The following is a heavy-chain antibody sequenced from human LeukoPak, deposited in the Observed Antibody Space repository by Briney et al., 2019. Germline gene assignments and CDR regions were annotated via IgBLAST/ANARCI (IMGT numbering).Heavy chain of an antibody. V-gene: IGHV3-7*01. D-gene: IGHD6-13*01. J-gene: IGHJ5*02. Sequence: GGSLRLSCAASGFTFSNYWMSWVRQAPGKGLEWVANIKQDGSEKYYVDSVKGRFTISRDNAKNSLYLQMNSLRAEYTAVYYCASEALAAADNFYYPWGQGTLVTVSS. CDR1: GFTFSNYW. CDR3: ASEALAAADNFYYP. CDR2: IKQDGSEK.